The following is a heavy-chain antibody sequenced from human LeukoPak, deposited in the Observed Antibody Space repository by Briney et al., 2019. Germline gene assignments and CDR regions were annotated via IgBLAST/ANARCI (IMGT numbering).Heavy chain of an antibody. CDR3: ARDRIAAAGNYYYYGMDV. D-gene: IGHD6-13*01. J-gene: IGHJ6*02. Sequence: SETLSLTCAVSGASISSYYWSWIRQPPGEGLEWIGYVYYSGSTYYNPSLKSRVTISVDTSKNQFSLKLSSVTAADTAVYYCARDRIAAAGNYYYYGMDVWGQGTTVTVSS. CDR2: VYYSGST. CDR1: GASISSYY. V-gene: IGHV4-59*01.